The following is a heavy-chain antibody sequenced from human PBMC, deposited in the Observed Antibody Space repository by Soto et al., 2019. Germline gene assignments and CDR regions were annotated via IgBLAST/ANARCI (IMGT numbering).Heavy chain of an antibody. CDR2: IYPGDSDT. Sequence: GESLKISCKGSGYSFNNYWIGWVRQMPGKGLEWMGIIYPGDSDTRYSPSFRGQVTISADKSISSAYLQWSSLKASDTAMYYCARQDGYALYYFDSWGQGTLVTVSS. CDR1: GYSFNNYW. D-gene: IGHD5-12*01. V-gene: IGHV5-51*01. CDR3: ARQDGYALYYFDS. J-gene: IGHJ4*02.